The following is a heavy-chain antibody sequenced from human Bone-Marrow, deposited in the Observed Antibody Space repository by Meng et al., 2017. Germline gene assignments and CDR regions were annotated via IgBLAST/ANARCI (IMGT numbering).Heavy chain of an antibody. CDR1: GYTFASIY. D-gene: IGHD5-12*01. Sequence: ASVKVSCKASGYTFASIYFYWLRQAPGQGLEWMGKISPTGGGTNYAQNFQGRVTITRDTSTSTVYMELNSLRSEDTAVYYCAKGDTSGRIDYWGQGTLVTVSS. CDR2: ISPTGGGT. V-gene: IGHV1-46*01. CDR3: AKGDTSGRIDY. J-gene: IGHJ4*02.